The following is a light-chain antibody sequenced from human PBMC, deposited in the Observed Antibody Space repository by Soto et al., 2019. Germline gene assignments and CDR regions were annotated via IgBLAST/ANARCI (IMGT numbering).Light chain of an antibody. CDR3: QQRSKWRT. CDR2: DAS. CDR1: QCVSGY. V-gene: IGKV3-11*01. Sequence: EIVLKQSPATLSLSPGERATLSCRASQCVSGYLAWYQQKPVQAPRLLIYDASKRATGIPARFSGSGFGTDFTLTISSLEPEDFAVYYCQQRSKWRTFGQGTMVDVK. J-gene: IGKJ1*01.